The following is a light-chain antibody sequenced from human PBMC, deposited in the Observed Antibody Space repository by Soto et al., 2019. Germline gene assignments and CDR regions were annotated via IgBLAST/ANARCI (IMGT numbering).Light chain of an antibody. J-gene: IGLJ2*01. Sequence: QSVLTQPPSASGSPGQSVTISCTGTSSDVGSYKYVSWYQQHPGKAPKLMIYEVSKWPSGVPDRFSGSKSGNTASLTVSGLQAEDEADYYCTSYAGSNNWGVFGGGTKLTVL. CDR1: SSDVGSYKY. V-gene: IGLV2-8*01. CDR2: EVS. CDR3: TSYAGSNNWGV.